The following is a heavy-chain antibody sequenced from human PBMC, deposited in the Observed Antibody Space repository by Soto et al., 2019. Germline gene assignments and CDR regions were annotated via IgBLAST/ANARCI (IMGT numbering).Heavy chain of an antibody. CDR2: IFSNDEK. Sequence: SGPTLVNPTDTLTLTCTVSGFSLSNARMGVSWIRQPPGKALEWLAHIFSNDEKSYSTSLKSRLTISKDTPKSQVVLTMTNMDPVDTATYYCARTLLGEDYYYGMDVWGQGTTVTVSS. D-gene: IGHD2-8*02. CDR1: GFSLSNARMG. CDR3: ARTLLGEDYYYGMDV. J-gene: IGHJ6*02. V-gene: IGHV2-26*01.